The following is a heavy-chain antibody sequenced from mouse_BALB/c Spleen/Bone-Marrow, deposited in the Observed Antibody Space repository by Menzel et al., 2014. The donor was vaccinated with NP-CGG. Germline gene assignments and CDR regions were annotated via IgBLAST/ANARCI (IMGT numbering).Heavy chain of an antibody. CDR2: IYPSDSYT. CDR1: GYTFTSYW. V-gene: IGHV1-69*02. CDR3: ARGDNSDY. J-gene: IGHJ2*01. Sequence: VQLQQPGAELVRPGASVKLSCKASGYTFTSYWINWVKQRPGQGLEWIGNIYPSDSYTNYNQKFKDKATLTVDKSSSTAYMQLSSPTSEDSAVYFCARGDNSDYWGQGTTLTVSS.